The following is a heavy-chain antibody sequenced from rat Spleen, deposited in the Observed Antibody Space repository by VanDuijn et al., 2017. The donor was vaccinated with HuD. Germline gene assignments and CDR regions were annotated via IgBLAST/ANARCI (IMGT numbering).Heavy chain of an antibody. J-gene: IGHJ1*01. D-gene: IGHD1-9*01. V-gene: IGHV5-7*01. CDR3: TRGDYGYNPYWYFDF. Sequence: EVQLVESGGGLVQPGKSLKLSCAASGFTVSDYNMAWVRQAPTKGLEWVASVGYDGSRTYYRDFVKGRFPNSRDNAKSTLYLQMDSPRSEATATYYCTRGDYGYNPYWYFDFWGPGTMVTVSS. CDR2: VGYDGSRT. CDR1: GFTVSDYN.